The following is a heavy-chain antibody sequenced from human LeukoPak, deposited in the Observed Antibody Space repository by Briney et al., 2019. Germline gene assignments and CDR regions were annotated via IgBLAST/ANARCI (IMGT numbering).Heavy chain of an antibody. D-gene: IGHD4-11*01. J-gene: IGHJ5*02. V-gene: IGHV4-39*01. CDR1: GGSISSSSYY. CDR3: ARHEWTTSHWIDP. Sequence: SETLSLTCTVSGGSISSSSYYWGWIRQPPGKGLEYIGTIYYSGSTYYNPSLRSRVTISVGTSKNQFSLKLISVTAADTAKYYCARHEWTTSHWIDPWGQGTLVTVSS. CDR2: IYYSGST.